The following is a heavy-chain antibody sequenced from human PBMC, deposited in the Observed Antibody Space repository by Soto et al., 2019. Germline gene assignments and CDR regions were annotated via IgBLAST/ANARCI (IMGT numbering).Heavy chain of an antibody. CDR2: ISWNSGSI. D-gene: IGHD3-22*01. Sequence: PGGSLRLSCAASGFTFDDYAMHWVRQAPGKGLEWVSGISWNSGSIGYADSVKGRFTISRDNAKNSLYLQMNSLRAEDTAVYYCAREGDYYDSSGLAPAGGMDVWGQGTTVTVSS. V-gene: IGHV3-9*01. J-gene: IGHJ6*02. CDR1: GFTFDDYA. CDR3: AREGDYYDSSGLAPAGGMDV.